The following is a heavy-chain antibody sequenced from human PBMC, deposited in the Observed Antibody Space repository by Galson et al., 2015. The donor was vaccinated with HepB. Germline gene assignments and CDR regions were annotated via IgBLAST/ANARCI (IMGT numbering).Heavy chain of an antibody. CDR2: IRSKANSYAT. V-gene: IGHV3-73*01. J-gene: IGHJ6*02. Sequence: SLRLSCAASGFTFSGSAMHWVRQASGKGLEWVGRIRSKANSYATAYAASVKGRFTISRDDSKNTAYLQMNSLKTEDTAMYYCTSRPWIQLWFDGMDVWGQGTTVTVSS. D-gene: IGHD5-18*01. CDR3: TSRPWIQLWFDGMDV. CDR1: GFTFSGSA.